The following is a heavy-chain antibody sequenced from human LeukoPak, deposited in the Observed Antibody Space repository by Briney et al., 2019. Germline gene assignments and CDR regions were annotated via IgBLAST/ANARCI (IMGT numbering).Heavy chain of an antibody. CDR1: GFTVSSNY. D-gene: IGHD3-22*01. CDR3: ARSYDSSGYYGYFDY. Sequence: SGGSLRLSCAASGFTVSSNYMSWVRQAPGKGLEWVSVIYSGGSTYYADSVKGRFTISRDNAKNSLYLQMNSLRAEDTAVYYCARSYDSSGYYGYFDYWGQGTLVTVSS. V-gene: IGHV3-53*01. CDR2: IYSGGST. J-gene: IGHJ4*02.